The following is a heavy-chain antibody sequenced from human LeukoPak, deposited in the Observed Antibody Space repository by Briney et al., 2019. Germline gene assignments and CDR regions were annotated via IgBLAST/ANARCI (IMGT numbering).Heavy chain of an antibody. V-gene: IGHV3-30-3*01. CDR1: GFTFNDYA. Sequence: GRSLRLSCAASGFTFNDYAMYWVRQAPCKGLEWVTLISYDGYDKSYADSVRGRFTISRDNSRNTLYLQMDSLRSEDTAVYYCARDFFPIVDSTWYEIGYWGQGTLVTVSS. D-gene: IGHD2-21*01. J-gene: IGHJ4*02. CDR3: ARDFFPIVDSTWYEIGY. CDR2: ISYDGYDK.